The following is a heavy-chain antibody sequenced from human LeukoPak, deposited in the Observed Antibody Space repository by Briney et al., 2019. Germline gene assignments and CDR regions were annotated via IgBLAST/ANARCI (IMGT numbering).Heavy chain of an antibody. CDR3: AREGYYSHGMDV. V-gene: IGHV3-48*01. J-gene: IGHJ6*02. CDR1: GFTFSSFS. CDR2: ISTDSSTK. Sequence: GGSLRLSWAASGFTFSSFSMNWVRQAPGKGLEWVSYISTDSSTKYYADSVKGRFTITRDNARNSLYLQMNSLRAEDTAVYYCAREGYYSHGMDVWGQGTTVTVSS.